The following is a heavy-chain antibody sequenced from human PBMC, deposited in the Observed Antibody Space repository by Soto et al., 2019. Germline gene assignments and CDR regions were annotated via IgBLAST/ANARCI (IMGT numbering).Heavy chain of an antibody. J-gene: IGHJ4*02. CDR1: GFTFSSYG. CDR3: AKDFFFFLSSAVAGTLDFDY. CDR2: ISYDGSNK. Sequence: GGSLRLSCAASGFTFSSYGMHWVRQAPGKGLEWVAVISYDGSNKYYADSVKGRFTISRDNSKNTLYLQMNSLRAEDTAVYYCAKDFFFFLSSAVAGTLDFDYWGQGTLVTVSS. V-gene: IGHV3-30*18. D-gene: IGHD6-19*01.